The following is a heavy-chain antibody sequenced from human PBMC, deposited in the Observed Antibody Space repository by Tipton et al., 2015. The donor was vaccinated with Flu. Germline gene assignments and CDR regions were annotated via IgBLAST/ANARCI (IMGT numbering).Heavy chain of an antibody. J-gene: IGHJ4*02. V-gene: IGHV4-34*01. CDR1: GGSFSGYY. D-gene: IGHD2-2*03. CDR3: ARVRRVHGYCSSTSCYSKGFDY. CDR2: INHSGST. Sequence: TLSLTCAVYGGSFSGYYWSWIRQPPGKGLEWIGEINHSGSTNYNPSLKSRVTISVDTSKNQFSLKLSSVTAADTAVYYCARVRRVHGYCSSTSCYSKGFDYWGQGTLVTVSS.